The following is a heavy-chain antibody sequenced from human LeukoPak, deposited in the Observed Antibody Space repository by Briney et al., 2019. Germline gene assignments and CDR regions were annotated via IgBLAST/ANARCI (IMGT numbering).Heavy chain of an antibody. CDR2: INPNSGGT. V-gene: IGHV1-2*02. Sequence: ASVKVSCKASGYTFTGYYMHWVRQAPGQGLEWMGWINPNSGGTNYAQKFQGRVTMTRDMSISTAYMELSRLRSDDTAVYYCARDRNRNRCCQFDPWGQGTLVTVSS. CDR1: GYTFTGYY. CDR3: ARDRNRNRCCQFDP. J-gene: IGHJ5*02. D-gene: IGHD1-14*01.